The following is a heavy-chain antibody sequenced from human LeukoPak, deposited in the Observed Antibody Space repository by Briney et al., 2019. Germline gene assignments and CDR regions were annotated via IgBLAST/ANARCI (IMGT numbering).Heavy chain of an antibody. D-gene: IGHD4-17*01. Sequence: PSETLSLTCTVSVSGDSISNYYWTWIRQPAGKGLEYIGRIFTSGATSYNPSFKSRVTMSIDTSRNQFSLKVNSVTAADTAVYYCARAREYGDYFDYWGQGSLVTVFS. J-gene: IGHJ4*02. V-gene: IGHV4-4*07. CDR2: IFTSGAT. CDR1: GDSISNYY. CDR3: ARAREYGDYFDY.